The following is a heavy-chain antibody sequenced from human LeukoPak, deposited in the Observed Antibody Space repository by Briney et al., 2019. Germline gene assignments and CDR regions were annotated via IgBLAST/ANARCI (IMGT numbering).Heavy chain of an antibody. J-gene: IGHJ4*02. CDR2: ISYDGSNK. Sequence: GRSLRLSCAASGFTFSSYAMHWVRQAPGKGLEWVAVISYDGSNKYYADSVKGRFTISRDNSKNTLYLQMNSLRAEDTAVYYCARDGGSDYYDSSGYFDYWGQGTLVTVSS. D-gene: IGHD3-22*01. CDR3: ARDGGSDYYDSSGYFDY. CDR1: GFTFSSYA. V-gene: IGHV3-30*04.